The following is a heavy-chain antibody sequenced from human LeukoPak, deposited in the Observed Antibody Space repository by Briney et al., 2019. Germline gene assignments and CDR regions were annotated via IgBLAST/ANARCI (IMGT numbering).Heavy chain of an antibody. CDR3: AREVAAAGKIELDY. Sequence: GASVKVPCKASGYTFTGYYMHWVRQAPGQGLEWMGWINPNSGGTNYAQKFQGRVTMTRDTSISTAYMELSRLRSDDTAVYYCAREVAAAGKIELDYWGQGTLVTVSS. V-gene: IGHV1-2*02. J-gene: IGHJ4*02. D-gene: IGHD6-13*01. CDR2: INPNSGGT. CDR1: GYTFTGYY.